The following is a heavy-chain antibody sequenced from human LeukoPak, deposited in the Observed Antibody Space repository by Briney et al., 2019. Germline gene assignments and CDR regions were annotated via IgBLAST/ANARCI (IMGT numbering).Heavy chain of an antibody. D-gene: IGHD1-26*01. J-gene: IGHJ4*02. CDR2: ISGSGGST. CDR1: GFTFSSYA. CDR3: AKDRMSLYSGSPYYFDY. Sequence: GGSLRLSCAASGFTFSSYAMSWVRQAPGKGLEWVSAISGSGGSTYYADSVKGRFTISIDNSKNTLYLQMNSLRAEDTAVYYCAKDRMSLYSGSPYYFDYWGQGTLVTVSS. V-gene: IGHV3-23*01.